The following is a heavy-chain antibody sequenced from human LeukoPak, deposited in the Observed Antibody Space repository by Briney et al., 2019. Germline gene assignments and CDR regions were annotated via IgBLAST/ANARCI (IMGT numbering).Heavy chain of an antibody. D-gene: IGHD6-19*01. CDR1: GFTFSSYG. Sequence: PGRSLRLSCAASGFTFSSYGMHWVRQAPGKGLEWVAVISYDGSNKYYADSVKGRFTISRDNSKNTLYLQMNSLRAEDTAVYYCAKDRGSSGWYGGDYWGQGTLVTVSS. V-gene: IGHV3-30*18. CDR3: AKDRGSSGWYGGDY. J-gene: IGHJ4*02. CDR2: ISYDGSNK.